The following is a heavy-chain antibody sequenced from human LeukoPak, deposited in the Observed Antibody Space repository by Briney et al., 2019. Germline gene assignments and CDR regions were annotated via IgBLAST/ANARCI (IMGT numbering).Heavy chain of an antibody. CDR2: INPSGGST. CDR3: ARDSRGGIVGATLGTPDY. CDR1: GYTFTSYY. J-gene: IGHJ4*02. Sequence: ASVKVSCTASGYTFTSYYMHWVRQAPGQGLEWMGIINPSGGSTSYAQKFQGRVTMTRDMSTSTVYMELSSLRAEDTAVYYCARDSRGGIVGATLGTPDYWGQGTLVTVSS. D-gene: IGHD1-26*01. V-gene: IGHV1-46*01.